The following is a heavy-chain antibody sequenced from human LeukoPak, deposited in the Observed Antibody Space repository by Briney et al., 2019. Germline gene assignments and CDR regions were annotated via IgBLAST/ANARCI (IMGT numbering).Heavy chain of an antibody. D-gene: IGHD1-26*01. CDR1: GFTFSSYW. CDR2: IKQDGSEK. V-gene: IGHV3-7*04. CDR3: ARVGATHYYYYMDV. Sequence: GGSLRLSCAAFGFTFSSYWMSWVRQAPGKGLEWVANIKQDGSEKYYVDSVKGRFTISRDNAKNSLYLQMNSLRAEDTAVYYCARVGATHYYYYMDVWGKGTTVTVSS. J-gene: IGHJ6*03.